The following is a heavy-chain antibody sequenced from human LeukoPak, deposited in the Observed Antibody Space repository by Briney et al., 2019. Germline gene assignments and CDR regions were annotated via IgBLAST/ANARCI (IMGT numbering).Heavy chain of an antibody. V-gene: IGHV1-18*01. CDR2: ISAYHGNT. CDR3: AREDVVVPAAIFQAYYYGMDV. CDR1: GYTFTSYG. D-gene: IGHD2-2*02. J-gene: IGHJ6*02. Sequence: ASVTVSFTASGYTFTSYGIRWVRQAPGQGLAWMGWISAYHGNTNYAQKLQGRVTMTTDTSTSTAYMELRSLRSDDTAVYYCAREDVVVPAAIFQAYYYGMDVWGQGTTVTVSS.